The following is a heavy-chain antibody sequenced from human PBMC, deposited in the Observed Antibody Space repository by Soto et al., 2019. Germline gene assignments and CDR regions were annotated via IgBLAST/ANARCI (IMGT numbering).Heavy chain of an antibody. CDR1: GFTFNNYA. CDR3: AKHSHSGDYAGSFDS. Sequence: PGGSLRLSCAASGFTFNNYAINWVRQVPGKGLEWVSGISGRGGNTFYADSMKGRFTISRDNSKSTVYLQMTNLRVEDTAIYYCAKHSHSGDYAGSFDSWGQGTLVTVSS. J-gene: IGHJ4*02. CDR2: ISGRGGNT. D-gene: IGHD4-17*01. V-gene: IGHV3-23*01.